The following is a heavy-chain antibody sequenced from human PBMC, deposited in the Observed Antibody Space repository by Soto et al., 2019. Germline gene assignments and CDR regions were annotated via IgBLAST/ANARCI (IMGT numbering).Heavy chain of an antibody. J-gene: IGHJ4*02. Sequence: SETLSLTCSVSGGPVSSSSYYWHWIRQPPGKGLEWIGYVYYSGSTNYNPPFRSRVTISLDTSNNRFSLKLSSVTAADTAIYYCVRDNGGPFDYWGQGTLVTVSS. D-gene: IGHD4-17*01. V-gene: IGHV4-61*01. CDR3: VRDNGGPFDY. CDR2: VYYSGST. CDR1: GGPVSSSSYY.